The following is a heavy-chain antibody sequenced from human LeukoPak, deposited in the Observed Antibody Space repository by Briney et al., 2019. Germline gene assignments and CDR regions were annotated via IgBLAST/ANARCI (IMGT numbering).Heavy chain of an antibody. J-gene: IGHJ4*02. D-gene: IGHD6-19*01. CDR1: GGSISSYY. V-gene: IGHV4-59*01. CDR2: IYYSGST. Sequence: SETLSLTCTVSGGSISSYYWSWIRQPPGKGLEWIGYIYYSGSTNYNPSLKSRVTISVDTSKNQFSLKLSSVTAADTAVYYCARVGDNSGWSSYYFDYWGQGTLVTVSS. CDR3: ARVGDNSGWSSYYFDY.